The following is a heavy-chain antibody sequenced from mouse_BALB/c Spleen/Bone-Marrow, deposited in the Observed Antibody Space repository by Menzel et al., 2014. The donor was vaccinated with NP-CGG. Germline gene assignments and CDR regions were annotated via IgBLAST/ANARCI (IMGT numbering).Heavy chain of an antibody. D-gene: IGHD2-14*01. CDR2: INPYNDGT. V-gene: IGHV1-14*01. CDR1: GYTFISYV. CDR3: ASGRYGFAY. J-gene: IGHJ3*01. Sequence: LVESGPELVKPGASVKMSCEASGYTFISYVMHWVKQKPGQGLEWIGYINPYNDGTKYNEKFKGKATLTSDKSSSTAYMELSSLTSEDSAVYYCASGRYGFAYWGQGTLVTVFA.